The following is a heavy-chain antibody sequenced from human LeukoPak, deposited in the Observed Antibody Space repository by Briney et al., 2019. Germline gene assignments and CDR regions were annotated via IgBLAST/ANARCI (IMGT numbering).Heavy chain of an antibody. CDR1: GGIFSSYA. V-gene: IGHV1-69*05. CDR2: IIPIFGTA. Sequence: SVKVSCKASGGIFSSYAISWVRQAPGQGLEWMGGIIPIFGTANYAQKFQGRVTITTDESTSTAYMELSSLRSEDTAVYYCARGGGGPRYCSGGSCYRYNWFDPWGQGTLVTVSS. CDR3: ARGGGGPRYCSGGSCYRYNWFDP. J-gene: IGHJ5*02. D-gene: IGHD2-15*01.